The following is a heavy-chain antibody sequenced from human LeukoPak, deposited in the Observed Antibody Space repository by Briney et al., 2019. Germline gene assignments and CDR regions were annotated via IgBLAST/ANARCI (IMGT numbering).Heavy chain of an antibody. CDR1: GYTLTELS. CDR2: FDPEDGET. D-gene: IGHD3-22*01. CDR3: ASTLPYYYDSSGYYRPFDY. Sequence: ASVKVSCKVSGYTLTELSMHWVRQAPGKGLEWMGGFDPEDGETIYAQKFQGRVTMTRDMSTSTVYMELSSLRSEDTAVYYCASTLPYYYDSSGYYRPFDYWGQGTLVTVSS. J-gene: IGHJ4*02. V-gene: IGHV1-24*01.